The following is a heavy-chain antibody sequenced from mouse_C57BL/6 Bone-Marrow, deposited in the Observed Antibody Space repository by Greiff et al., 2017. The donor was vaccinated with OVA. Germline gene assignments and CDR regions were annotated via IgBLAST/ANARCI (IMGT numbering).Heavy chain of an antibody. V-gene: IGHV5-17*01. CDR2: ISSGSSTI. Sequence: EVMLVESGGGLVKPGGSLKLSCAASGFTFSDYGMHWVRQAPEKGLEWVAYISSGSSTIYYADTVKGRFTISRDNAKNTLFLQMTSLRAEDTAMYDCARDYYGSREAMDYWGQGTSVTVSS. J-gene: IGHJ4*01. CDR3: ARDYYGSREAMDY. D-gene: IGHD1-1*01. CDR1: GFTFSDYG.